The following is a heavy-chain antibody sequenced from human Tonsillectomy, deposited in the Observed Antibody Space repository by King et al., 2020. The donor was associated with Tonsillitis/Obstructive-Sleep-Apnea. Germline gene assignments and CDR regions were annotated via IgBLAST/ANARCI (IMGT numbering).Heavy chain of an antibody. CDR3: ARHPLEGPYYRGIDY. V-gene: IGHV4-39*01. J-gene: IGHJ4*02. D-gene: IGHD3-10*01. CDR1: GGSINSSSYY. CDR2: IYYSGST. Sequence: QLQESGPGLVKPSETLSLTCTVSGGSINSSSYYWGWIRQPPGKGLEWIGSIYYSGSTYYNPSLKSRVTISVDTSKYQFSLKLSSVTAADTAVYYCARHPLEGPYYRGIDYWGQGTLVTVSS.